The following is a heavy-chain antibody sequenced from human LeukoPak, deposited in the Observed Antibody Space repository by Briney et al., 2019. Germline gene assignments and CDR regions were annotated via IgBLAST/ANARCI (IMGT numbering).Heavy chain of an antibody. D-gene: IGHD4-23*01. V-gene: IGHV4-31*03. CDR2: IYYSGST. CDR1: GGSISSGGYY. J-gene: IGHJ2*01. CDR3: ARDRHGGTAPKWYFDL. Sequence: SETLSLTCTVSGGSISSGGYYWSWIRQHPAKGLEWIGYIYYSGSTYYNPSLKSRVTISVDTSKNQFSLKLSSVTAADTAVYYCARDRHGGTAPKWYFDLWGRGTLVTVSS.